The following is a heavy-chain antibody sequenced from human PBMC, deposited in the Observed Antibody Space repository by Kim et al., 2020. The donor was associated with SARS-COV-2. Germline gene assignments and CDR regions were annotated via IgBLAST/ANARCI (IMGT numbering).Heavy chain of an antibody. Sequence: ASVKVSCKASGYTFTSYGISWVRQAPGQGLEWMGWISAYNGNTNYAQKLQGRVTMTTDTSTSTAYMEVRSLRSDDTAVYYCARDWGLIDSSGYYYYYGMDVWGQGTTVTVSS. V-gene: IGHV1-18*01. CDR1: GYTFTSYG. D-gene: IGHD3-22*01. J-gene: IGHJ6*02. CDR3: ARDWGLIDSSGYYYYYGMDV. CDR2: ISAYNGNT.